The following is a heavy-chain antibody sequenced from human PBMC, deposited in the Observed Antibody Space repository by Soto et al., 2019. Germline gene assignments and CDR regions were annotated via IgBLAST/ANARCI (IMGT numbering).Heavy chain of an antibody. V-gene: IGHV3-48*02. D-gene: IGHD3-22*01. Sequence: GWSLRLSCASSVFTFSSYSMNWVRQAPGKGLEWVSYISSSSSTIYYADSVKGRFTISRDNAKNSLYLQMNSLRDEDTAVYYCARDYYYDSSGRPGYFDLWGRGTLVTVSS. CDR2: ISSSSSTI. CDR3: ARDYYYDSSGRPGYFDL. J-gene: IGHJ2*01. CDR1: VFTFSSYS.